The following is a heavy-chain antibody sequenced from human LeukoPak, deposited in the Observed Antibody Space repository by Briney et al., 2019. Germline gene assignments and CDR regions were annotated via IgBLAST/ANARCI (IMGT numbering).Heavy chain of an antibody. CDR2: IHYTGST. CDR3: ARHSSSWYPDY. D-gene: IGHD6-13*01. Sequence: SETLSLTCTVSGGSIRSYYWSWIRQPPGKGLEWIGYIHYTGSTNYNPSLKSRVTVSVDTSKNQFSLQLSSVTATDTAVYFCARHSSSWYPDYWGQGTLVTVSS. V-gene: IGHV4-59*08. J-gene: IGHJ4*02. CDR1: GGSIRSYY.